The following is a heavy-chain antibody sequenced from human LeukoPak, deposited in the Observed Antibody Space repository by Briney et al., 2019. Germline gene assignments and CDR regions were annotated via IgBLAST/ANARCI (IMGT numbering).Heavy chain of an antibody. J-gene: IGHJ5*02. V-gene: IGHV4-39*01. CDR3: ARRVAVGNYFDP. CDR1: GGSISSTIYY. CDR2: IYYSGST. Sequence: SETLSLTCTVSGGSISSTIYYWGWIRQPPGKGLEWIGSIYYSGSTYYNPSLKSPVTMSVDTSQNQLSLKLSSVTAADTAVYYCARRVAVGNYFDPWGQGTLVTVSS. D-gene: IGHD4-11*01.